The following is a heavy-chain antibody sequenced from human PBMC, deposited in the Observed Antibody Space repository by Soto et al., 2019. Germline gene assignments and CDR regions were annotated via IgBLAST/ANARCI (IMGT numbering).Heavy chain of an antibody. D-gene: IGHD3-3*01. CDR3: ARLEVPGSDYDFWSGSIPL. Sequence: PGESLKISCKGSGYSFTSYWIGWVRQMPGKGLEWMGIIYPGDSDTRYSPSFQGQVTISADKSISTAYLQWSSLKASDTAMYYCARLEVPGSDYDFWSGSIPLWGQGTLVTVSS. J-gene: IGHJ4*02. CDR2: IYPGDSDT. V-gene: IGHV5-51*01. CDR1: GYSFTSYW.